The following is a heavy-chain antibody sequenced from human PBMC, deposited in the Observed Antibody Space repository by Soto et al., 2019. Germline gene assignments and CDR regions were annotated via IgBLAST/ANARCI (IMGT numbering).Heavy chain of an antibody. Sequence: GGSLRLSCAASGFTFNSYAMSWVRQAPGKGLEWVSAISGSGGGTYYADSVKGRFTISRYNSKNTLYLQMNSLRAEDTAVYYCTKSLMDCGGGSGSDAFDIWGQGTMVTVSS. V-gene: IGHV3-23*01. D-gene: IGHD2-15*01. CDR1: GFTFNSYA. J-gene: IGHJ3*02. CDR3: TKSLMDCGGGSGSDAFDI. CDR2: ISGSGGGT.